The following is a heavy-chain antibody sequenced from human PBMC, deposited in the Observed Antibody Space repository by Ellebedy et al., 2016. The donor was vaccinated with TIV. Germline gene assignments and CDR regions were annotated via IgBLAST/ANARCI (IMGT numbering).Heavy chain of an antibody. CDR2: ISGSGGST. CDR1: GFTFSSYA. J-gene: IGHJ4*02. D-gene: IGHD4-17*01. Sequence: PGGSLRLSCAASGFTFSSYAMTWVRQAQGQGLAWVSAISGSGGSTHYADSVKGRFTISRDNSKNTLYLQMNSLRAEDTAVYYCAKVSVTFDYWGQGTLVTVSS. CDR3: AKVSVTFDY. V-gene: IGHV3-23*01.